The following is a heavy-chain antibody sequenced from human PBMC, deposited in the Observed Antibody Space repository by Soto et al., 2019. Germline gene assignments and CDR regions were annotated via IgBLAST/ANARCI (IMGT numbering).Heavy chain of an antibody. V-gene: IGHV4-39*02. CDR1: GGSITSNSYF. D-gene: IGHD4-17*01. Sequence: SETLSLTCTVSGGSITSNSYFWAWIRQPPGKGLEWIGSIYYSGTTYYNPSLKSRVTISVDRSKNQFSLKLSSVTAADTAVYFCAREQVAGPPLYGGSELDSFYGMDVWGQGTTVTVSS. CDR3: AREQVAGPPLYGGSELDSFYGMDV. J-gene: IGHJ6*02. CDR2: IYYSGTT.